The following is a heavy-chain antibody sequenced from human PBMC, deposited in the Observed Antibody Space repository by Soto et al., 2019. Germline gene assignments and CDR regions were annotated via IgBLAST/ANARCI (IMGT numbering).Heavy chain of an antibody. J-gene: IGHJ5*02. CDR3: ARDPGYCTGGTCRYNWFDP. D-gene: IGHD2-15*01. CDR2: ISGRTNIM. V-gene: IGHV3-11*01. Sequence: PGGSLRLSCAASGFNFSDYYMNWIRQVPGKGLEWVSSISGRTNIMNYADSVKGRFTISRDNAKKSLFLQMDSLRAEDTAVYYCARDPGYCTGGTCRYNWFDPWGQGTLVTVSS. CDR1: GFNFSDYY.